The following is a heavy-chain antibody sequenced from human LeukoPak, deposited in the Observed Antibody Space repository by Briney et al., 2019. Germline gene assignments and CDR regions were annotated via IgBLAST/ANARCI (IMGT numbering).Heavy chain of an antibody. CDR2: IYYSGST. V-gene: IGHV4-59*01. D-gene: IGHD6-13*01. CDR3: ARLDSSSSAHY. J-gene: IGHJ4*02. Sequence: SETLSLTCTVSGGSITIYYWSWIRQPAGKGLEWIGYIYYSGSTNYNPSLKSRVTISVDTSKNQFSLKLSSVTAADTAVYYCARLDSSSSAHYWGQGTLVTVSS. CDR1: GGSITIYY.